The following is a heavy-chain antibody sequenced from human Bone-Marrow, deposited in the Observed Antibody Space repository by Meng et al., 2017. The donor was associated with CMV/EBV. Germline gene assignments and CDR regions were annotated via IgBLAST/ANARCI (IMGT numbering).Heavy chain of an antibody. J-gene: IGHJ6*02. D-gene: IGHD2-2*01. Sequence: GGSLRLSCAASGFTFSGSAMHWVRQASGKGLERVGRIRSKANSYATAYAASVKGRFTISRDDSKNTAYLQMNSLKTEDTAVYYCTSHIVVVPAARLGNYYGMDVWGQGTTVTVSS. V-gene: IGHV3-73*01. CDR2: IRSKANSYAT. CDR3: TSHIVVVPAARLGNYYGMDV. CDR1: GFTFSGSA.